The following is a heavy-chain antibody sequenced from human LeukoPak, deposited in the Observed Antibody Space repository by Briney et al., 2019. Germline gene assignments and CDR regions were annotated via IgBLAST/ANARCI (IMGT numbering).Heavy chain of an antibody. D-gene: IGHD3-22*01. CDR2: ISGSGGST. CDR3: AKGDSRRLLPTQAYYYMDV. V-gene: IGHV3-23*01. J-gene: IGHJ6*03. CDR1: GFTFSSYA. Sequence: GGSLRLSCAASGFTFSSYAMSWVRQAPGKGLEWVSAISGSGGSTYYADSVKGRFTISRDNSKNTLYLQMNSLRAEDTAVYYCAKGDSRRLLPTQAYYYMDVWGEGTTVTVSS.